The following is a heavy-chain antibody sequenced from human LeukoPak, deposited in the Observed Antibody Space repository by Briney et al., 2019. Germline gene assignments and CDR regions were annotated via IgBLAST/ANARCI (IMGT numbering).Heavy chain of an antibody. V-gene: IGHV3-23*01. D-gene: IGHD3-16*02. J-gene: IGHJ3*02. CDR2: ISGSGGST. CDR3: ARAGWASGGVIVEDAFDI. Sequence: GGSLRLSCAASGFTFSNYAMSWVRQAPGKGLEWVSAISGSGGSTYYADSVKGRFTISRDNSKNTVFLQLNSLRAEDTAVYYCARAGWASGGVIVEDAFDIWGQGTLVTVSS. CDR1: GFTFSNYA.